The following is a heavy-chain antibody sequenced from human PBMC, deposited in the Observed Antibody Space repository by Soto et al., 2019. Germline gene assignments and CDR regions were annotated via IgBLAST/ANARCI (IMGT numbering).Heavy chain of an antibody. V-gene: IGHV3-21*01. CDR3: ARDPPHGGTSSWDADS. D-gene: IGHD2-15*01. J-gene: IGHJ4*02. CDR1: GCIFTSNS. Sequence: PGRSRRLSCAASGCIFTSNSMNWVRQVPGKGLQWLSSISSSGTFKSYGDSVKGRFTISRDNAKNSLFLQMNNLRGEHTGLYSCARDPPHGGTSSWDADSWGQGTLVTVSS. CDR2: ISSSGTFK.